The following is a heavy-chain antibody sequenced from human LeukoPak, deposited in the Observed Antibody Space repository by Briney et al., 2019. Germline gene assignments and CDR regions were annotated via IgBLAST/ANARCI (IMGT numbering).Heavy chain of an antibody. CDR2: INQDGRTE. J-gene: IGHJ4*02. CDR3: ARDLGWLHLGG. CDR1: GFTFSNHW. D-gene: IGHD5-24*01. V-gene: IGHV3-7*01. Sequence: GGSLRLSCAASGFTFSNHWMTWVRQAPGKGLEWVANINQDGRTEQYVDSVKGRFTISRDNARNTVSLQMNSLRDEDAAVYYCARDLGWLHLGGWGPGTLVTVSS.